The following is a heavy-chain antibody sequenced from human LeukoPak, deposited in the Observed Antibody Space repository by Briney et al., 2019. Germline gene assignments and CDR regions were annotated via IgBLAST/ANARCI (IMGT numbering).Heavy chain of an antibody. Sequence: GGSLRLSCAASGFIFSSYNMHWVRQAPGKGLEWVAVIAHNANFKYCADSVKGRFTISRDNSKNTLYLQMNSLRAEDTAVYYCAREYYDFWSGYLDYWGQGTLVTVSS. CDR2: IAHNANFK. CDR3: AREYYDFWSGYLDY. CDR1: GFIFSSYN. D-gene: IGHD3-3*01. V-gene: IGHV3-30*04. J-gene: IGHJ4*02.